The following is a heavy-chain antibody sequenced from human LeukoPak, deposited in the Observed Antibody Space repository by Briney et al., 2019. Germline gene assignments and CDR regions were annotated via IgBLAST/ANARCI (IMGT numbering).Heavy chain of an antibody. D-gene: IGHD2-15*01. CDR2: ISGSGGST. V-gene: IGHV3-23*01. Sequence: GGSLRLSCAASGFNFSSYGMSWVRQAPGKGLEWVSGISGSGGSTDYADSVKGRFTISRDNSKKTVYLQMNSLRAEDTAIYYCAKGRTYCSGTSCYFFDFWGQGTLVTVSS. CDR1: GFNFSSYG. J-gene: IGHJ4*02. CDR3: AKGRTYCSGTSCYFFDF.